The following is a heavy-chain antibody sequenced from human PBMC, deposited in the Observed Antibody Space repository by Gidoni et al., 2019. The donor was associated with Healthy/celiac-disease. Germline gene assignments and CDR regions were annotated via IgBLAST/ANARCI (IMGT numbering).Heavy chain of an antibody. D-gene: IGHD3-16*01. J-gene: IGHJ6*02. CDR2: ISSSSSYI. CDR3: AREGANPFYYGMDV. V-gene: IGHV3-21*01. Sequence: EVQLVESGGGLVKPGGSLGLSCSASGFTFRSYSMNWVRQAPGKGLEWVSSISSSSSYIYYADSVKGRFTISRDNAKNSLYLQMNSLRAEDTAVYYCAREGANPFYYGMDVWGQGTTVTVSS. CDR1: GFTFRSYS.